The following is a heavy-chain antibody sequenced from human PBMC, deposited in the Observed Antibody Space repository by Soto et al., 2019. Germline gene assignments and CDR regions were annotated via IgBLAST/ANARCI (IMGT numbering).Heavy chain of an antibody. CDR2: IKQDGSEQ. Sequence: EVQLVESGGGLVQPGGSLRLSCAASGFTFSSNWMNWVRQAPGKGLEWVANIKQDGSEQYYVDSVKGRFTISRDNAKNSQYLQMTSLRVEETAVYYCAGGSGWLITDWGQGTLVTVSS. CDR1: GFTFSSNW. CDR3: AGGSGWLITD. V-gene: IGHV3-7*04. D-gene: IGHD6-19*01. J-gene: IGHJ4*02.